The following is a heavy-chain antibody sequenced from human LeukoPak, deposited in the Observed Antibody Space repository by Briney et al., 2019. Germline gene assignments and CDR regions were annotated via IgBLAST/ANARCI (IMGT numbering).Heavy chain of an antibody. V-gene: IGHV3-30-3*01. CDR1: GFTFSGYA. J-gene: IGHJ6*02. CDR3: ARERPPGYSSGWPWVGMDV. D-gene: IGHD6-19*01. CDR2: ISYDGSNK. Sequence: PGGSLRLSCAASGFTFSGYAMHWVRQAPGKGLEWVAVISYDGSNKYYADSVKGRFTISRDNSKNTLYLQMNSLRAEDTAVYYCARERPPGYSSGWPWVGMDVWGQGTTVTVSS.